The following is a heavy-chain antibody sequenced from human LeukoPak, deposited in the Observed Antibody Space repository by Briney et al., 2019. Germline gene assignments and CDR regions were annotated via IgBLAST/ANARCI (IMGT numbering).Heavy chain of an antibody. V-gene: IGHV4-59*11. CDR3: ARDRISINALDM. CDR2: NSHIGST. CDR1: IDSITGHY. D-gene: IGHD2-21*01. Sequence: SETLSLPCSVSIDSITGHYLTCLRQPPGNGLEWIGYNSHIGSTNYNPSLKSRVTISVDTSKNPFSLKLTSVTAADTALYYCARDRISINALDMWGQGTMVTVPS. J-gene: IGHJ3*02.